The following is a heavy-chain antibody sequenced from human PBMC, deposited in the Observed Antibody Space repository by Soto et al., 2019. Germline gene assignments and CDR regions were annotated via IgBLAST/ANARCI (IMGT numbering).Heavy chain of an antibody. D-gene: IGHD2-2*01. J-gene: IGHJ4*02. V-gene: IGHV1-69*02. Sequence: GASVKVSCKASGGTFSSYTISWVRQAPGQGLEWMGRIIPILGIANYAQKFQGRVTITADKSTSTAYMELSSLRSEDTAVYYGASSSNSQVSSFFYWGQGTLVTVSS. CDR3: ASSSNSQVSSFFY. CDR2: IIPILGIA. CDR1: GGTFSSYT.